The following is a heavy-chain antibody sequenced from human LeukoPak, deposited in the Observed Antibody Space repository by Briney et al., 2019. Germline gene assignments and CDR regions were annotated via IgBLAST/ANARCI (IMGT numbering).Heavy chain of an antibody. J-gene: IGHJ5*02. V-gene: IGHV1-46*01. Sequence: ASVKVSCKASGYTFTSYYMHWVRQAPGQGLEWMGIINPSGGSTSYAQKFQGRVTMTRDTSTSTVYMELSSLRSEDTAVYYCARDRGSSSWLVLDWFDPWGQGTLVTVSS. D-gene: IGHD6-13*01. CDR3: ARDRGSSSWLVLDWFDP. CDR1: GYTFTSYY. CDR2: INPSGGST.